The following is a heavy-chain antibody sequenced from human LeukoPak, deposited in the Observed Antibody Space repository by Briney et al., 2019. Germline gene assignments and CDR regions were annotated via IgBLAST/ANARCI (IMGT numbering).Heavy chain of an antibody. CDR2: INPNSGGT. V-gene: IGHV1-2*06. CDR3: ARDYSSWSGIDY. Sequence: GASVKVSCKASGYTFSSYYMHWVRQAPGQGLEWMGRINPNSGGTNYTQKFQGRVTMTRDTSISTAYMELSRLRSDDTAVYYCARDYSSWSGIDYWGQGTLVTVSS. D-gene: IGHD6-13*01. J-gene: IGHJ4*02. CDR1: GYTFSSYY.